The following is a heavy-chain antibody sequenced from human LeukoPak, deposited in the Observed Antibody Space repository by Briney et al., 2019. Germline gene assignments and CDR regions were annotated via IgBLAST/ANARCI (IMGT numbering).Heavy chain of an antibody. Sequence: SESLSLTCTLSRDSISSTRYYWGWIRQPPGKGREWIGSIYNSGTTYYNPSLESRVTISVDTSKTQFSLKVSSVTAADAAVYYCASRVYGLGSFNYWGQGTLVTVSS. D-gene: IGHD3-10*01. CDR3: ASRVYGLGSFNY. CDR1: RDSISSTRYY. V-gene: IGHV4-39*01. J-gene: IGHJ4*01. CDR2: IYNSGTT.